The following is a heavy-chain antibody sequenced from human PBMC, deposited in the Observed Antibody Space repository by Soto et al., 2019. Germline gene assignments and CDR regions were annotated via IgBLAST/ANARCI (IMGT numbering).Heavy chain of an antibody. CDR2: VSRDGRNT. CDR3: AKGGRQWLVTYDFNY. D-gene: IGHD6-19*01. CDR1: GFTFSDYA. J-gene: IGHJ4*02. Sequence: VQLVESGGGVVQPGRSLRLSCAASGFTFSDYAMHWVRQAPGKGLEWVAVVSRDGRNTHYADSVKGRFTISRDSSKNPVSLEMTSLRAEDTAVYYCAKGGRQWLVTYDFNYWGQGALVTVSS. V-gene: IGHV3-30*18.